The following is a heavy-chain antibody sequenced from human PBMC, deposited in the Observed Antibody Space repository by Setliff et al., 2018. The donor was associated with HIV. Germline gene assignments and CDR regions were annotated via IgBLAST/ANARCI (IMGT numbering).Heavy chain of an antibody. V-gene: IGHV1-46*03. CDR2: INPSGGSK. Sequence: ASVKVSCKASGYTFTSYYMHWVRQAPGQGLEWMGIINPSGGSKSYAQKFQGRVTMTRDTSTSTVYMELSSLRSEDTAVYYCARVRGVAEAFDIWGRGTMVTVSS. J-gene: IGHJ3*02. D-gene: IGHD3-10*01. CDR3: ARVRGVAEAFDI. CDR1: GYTFTSYY.